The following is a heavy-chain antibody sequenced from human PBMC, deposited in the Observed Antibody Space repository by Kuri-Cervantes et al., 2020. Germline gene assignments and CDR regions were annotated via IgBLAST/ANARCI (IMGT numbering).Heavy chain of an antibody. D-gene: IGHD3-16*01. J-gene: IGHJ3*02. CDR3: ARDVGGDEAFDI. V-gene: IGHV3-21*03. Sequence: GEFLKISCAASGFTFDDYGMSWVRQAPGKGLEWVSRISSSSTYIYYADSVKGRFTISRDNAKNALYLQMDSLRAEDTAVYYCARDVGGDEAFDIWGQGTMVTVSS. CDR1: GFTFDDYG. CDR2: ISSSSTYI.